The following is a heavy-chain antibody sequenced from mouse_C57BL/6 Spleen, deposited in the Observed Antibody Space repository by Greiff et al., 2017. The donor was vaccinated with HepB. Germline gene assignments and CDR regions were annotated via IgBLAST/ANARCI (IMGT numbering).Heavy chain of an antibody. Sequence: VQLQQSGAELVKPGASVKLSCKASGYTFTSYWMQWVKQRPGQGLEWIGEIDPSDSYTNSNQKFKGKATLTVDTSSSTAYMQLSSLSSEDSAVYYGARKGATGAHDYGGQGTTLTVSS. D-gene: IGHD3-1*01. J-gene: IGHJ2*01. V-gene: IGHV1-50*01. CDR3: ARKGATGAHDY. CDR2: IDPSDSYT. CDR1: GYTFTSYW.